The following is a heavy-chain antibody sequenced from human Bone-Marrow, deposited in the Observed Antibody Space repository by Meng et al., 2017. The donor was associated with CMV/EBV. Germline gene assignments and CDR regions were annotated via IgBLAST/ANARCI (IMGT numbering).Heavy chain of an antibody. CDR1: GFTFSSYW. J-gene: IGHJ5*02. CDR2: INSDGSST. V-gene: IGHV3-74*01. D-gene: IGHD6-13*01. CDR3: ASGQQLVPGGGWFDP. Sequence: GGSLRLSCSASGFTFSSYWMHWVRQAPGKGLVWVSRINSDGSSTSYADSVKGRFTISRDNAKNSLYLQMNSLRAEDTAVYYCASGQQLVPGGGWFDPWGQGTLVTVSS.